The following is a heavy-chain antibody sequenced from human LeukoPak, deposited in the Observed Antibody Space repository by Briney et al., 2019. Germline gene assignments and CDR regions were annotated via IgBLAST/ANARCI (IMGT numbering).Heavy chain of an antibody. CDR3: ARVPPYCPTTSCYAPFDH. D-gene: IGHD2-2*01. J-gene: IGHJ5*02. Sequence: ASVKVSCKAAGGTFSTFPVSWVRQAPGQGLEWVGGIIPIFGATAYAQNFQDRVTITADESTGTAYMELSSLTSDDTAVYYCARVPPYCPTTSCYAPFDHWGQGTLVTVSS. CDR1: GGTFSTFP. CDR2: IIPIFGAT. V-gene: IGHV1-69*13.